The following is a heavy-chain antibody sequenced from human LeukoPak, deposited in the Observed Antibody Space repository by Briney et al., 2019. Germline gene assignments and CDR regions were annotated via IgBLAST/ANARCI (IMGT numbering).Heavy chain of an antibody. D-gene: IGHD2-15*01. CDR3: ASRTERYCSGGSCYRWVYACDI. Sequence: PSVKVSCKASGGTFSSYAISWERQAPGPGLEWKGGIIPIFGTANYAQKFQGRVTITADGSTSTDYMERSSLRSEDTAVYYCASRTERYCSGGSCYRWVYACDIWGQGTMVTVSS. J-gene: IGHJ3*02. CDR2: IIPIFGTA. V-gene: IGHV1-69*01. CDR1: GGTFSSYA.